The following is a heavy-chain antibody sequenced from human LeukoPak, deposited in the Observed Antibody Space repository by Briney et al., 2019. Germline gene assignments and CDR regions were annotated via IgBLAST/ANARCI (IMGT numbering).Heavy chain of an antibody. J-gene: IGHJ4*02. CDR1: GGSISSHY. V-gene: IGHV4-59*11. Sequence: PSETLSLTCTVSGGSISSHYWSWIRQPPGKELEWIGYIYYNGSTNYNPSLKSRVTISVDTSKNQFPLKLRSVTAADTAVYYCARKRSPIYFDSWGQGTLVTVSS. CDR3: ARKRSPIYFDS. CDR2: IYYNGST.